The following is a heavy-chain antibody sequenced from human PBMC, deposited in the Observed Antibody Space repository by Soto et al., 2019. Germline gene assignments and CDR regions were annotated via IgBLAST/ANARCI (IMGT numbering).Heavy chain of an antibody. CDR3: ARDRWMAGTCDYCMDV. Sequence: PGGSLRLSCAASGFTFSSYSMNWVRPAPGKGLEWISSISSSSSYIYYADSVKGRFTISRDNAKNSLYLQMSSLRAEDTAVYYCARDRWMAGTCDYCMDVWGQGTTVTVSS. D-gene: IGHD6-19*01. V-gene: IGHV3-21*01. CDR1: GFTFSSYS. J-gene: IGHJ6*02. CDR2: ISSSSSYI.